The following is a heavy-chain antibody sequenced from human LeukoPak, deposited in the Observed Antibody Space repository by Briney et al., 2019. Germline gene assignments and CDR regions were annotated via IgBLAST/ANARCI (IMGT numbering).Heavy chain of an antibody. CDR2: INYSGST. J-gene: IGHJ4*02. Sequence: PSETLSLTCTVSGGSISSYYWSWIRQPPGKGLEWIGYINYSGSTNYNPSLKSRVTISVDTSKNQFSLKLSSVTAADTAVYYCARHEGTAAAGFDYWGQGTLATVSS. D-gene: IGHD6-13*01. CDR3: ARHEGTAAAGFDY. V-gene: IGHV4-59*08. CDR1: GGSISSYY.